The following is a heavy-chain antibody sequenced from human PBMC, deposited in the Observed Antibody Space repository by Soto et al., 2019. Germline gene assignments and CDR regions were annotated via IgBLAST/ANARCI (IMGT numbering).Heavy chain of an antibody. V-gene: IGHV4-31*02. Sequence: SETLSLTCTVSVGSVSSGSYYCSWIRQHPGRGLEWIGYIYYTGNTYYNPSLKSRLAISVDTSKNQFSLKLTSVTAADTAVYYCARDPRRAYYHDHWGQRTLVTVSS. CDR2: IYYTGNT. CDR1: VGSVSSGSYY. D-gene: IGHD3-3*01. J-gene: IGHJ4*02. CDR3: ARDPRRAYYHDH.